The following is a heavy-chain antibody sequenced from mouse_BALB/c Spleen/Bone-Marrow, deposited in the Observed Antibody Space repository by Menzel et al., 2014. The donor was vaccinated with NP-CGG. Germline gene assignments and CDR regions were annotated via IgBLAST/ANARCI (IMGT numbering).Heavy chain of an antibody. J-gene: IGHJ2*01. CDR1: GYAFPNYN. V-gene: IGHV1S135*01. Sequence: EVQLQQSGPELVKPGASVKGSCKASGYAFPNYNMNWVKQSHGKSLEWIGYIDPYSGGTNYNQKFRGKATLTVDKSSSTAYMHLNSLTSEDSAVYYCSRGVLAYFDYWGQGTTLTVSS. D-gene: IGHD2-14*01. CDR2: IDPYSGGT. CDR3: SRGVLAYFDY.